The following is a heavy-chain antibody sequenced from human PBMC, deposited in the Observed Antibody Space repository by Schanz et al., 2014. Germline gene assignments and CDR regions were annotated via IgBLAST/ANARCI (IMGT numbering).Heavy chain of an antibody. J-gene: IGHJ4*02. Sequence: EVQLVESGGGLVQPGGSLRLSCAASGFTFSTSTMHWVRQAPGRGLEWVSIISGSGGNTYYADAVRGRFTISRDNSKTTVYLQMNSLRAEDTAVYYCAKDAENTAMITDYFDYWGQGTLVTVSS. V-gene: IGHV3-23*04. CDR2: ISGSGGNT. D-gene: IGHD5-18*01. CDR1: GFTFSTST. CDR3: AKDAENTAMITDYFDY.